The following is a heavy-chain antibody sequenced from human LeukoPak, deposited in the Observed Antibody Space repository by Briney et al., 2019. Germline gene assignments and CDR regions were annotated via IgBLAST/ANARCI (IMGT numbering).Heavy chain of an antibody. CDR2: IYYSGST. CDR3: ATSRDHRAYYMDV. J-gene: IGHJ6*03. Sequence: PSETLSLTCTVSGGSISSYYRSWVRQPPGKGLEWIGYIYYSGSTNYNPSPKSRVTISVDTSKNQFSLKLSSVTAADTAVYYCATSRDHRAYYMDVWGKGTTGTVSS. CDR1: GGSISSYY. V-gene: IGHV4-59*01.